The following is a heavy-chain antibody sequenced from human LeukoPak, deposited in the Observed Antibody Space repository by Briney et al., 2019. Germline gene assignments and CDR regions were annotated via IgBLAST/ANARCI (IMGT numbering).Heavy chain of an antibody. CDR2: INPSGGST. CDR3: AKDRPGGRGMDV. J-gene: IGHJ6*02. V-gene: IGHV1-46*01. D-gene: IGHD3-16*01. Sequence: ASVKVSCKASGYTFTSYYMHWVRQAPGQGLEWMGIINPSGGSTSYAQKFQGRVTMTRDTSTSTVYMELSSLRSEDTAVYYCAKDRPGGRGMDVWGQGTTVTVSS. CDR1: GYTFTSYY.